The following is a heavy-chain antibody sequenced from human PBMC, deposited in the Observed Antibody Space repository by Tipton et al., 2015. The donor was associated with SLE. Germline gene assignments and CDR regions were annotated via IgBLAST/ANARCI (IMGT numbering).Heavy chain of an antibody. V-gene: IGHV1-46*01. D-gene: IGHD1-26*01. CDR3: ARWPGSYSPIDY. CDR2: FHPSGNSA. J-gene: IGHJ4*02. Sequence: QVQLVQSGAEVKKPGASVKVSCRASGYTFTGYYIHWMRQAPGQGLEWMGIFHPSGNSASYGQQFQGRVTMTSDTSTSTVYMELSGLTSEDTAVYYCARWPGSYSPIDYWGQGTLVTVSS. CDR1: GYTFTGYY.